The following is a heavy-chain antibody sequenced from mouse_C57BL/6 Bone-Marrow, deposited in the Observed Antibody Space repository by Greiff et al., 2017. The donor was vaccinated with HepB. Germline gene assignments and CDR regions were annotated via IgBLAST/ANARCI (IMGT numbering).Heavy chain of an antibody. CDR2: IYPRSGNT. CDR3: ATHSAWCAY. V-gene: IGHV1-81*01. Sequence: QVQLQQSGAELARPGASVKLSCKASGYTFTSYGISWVKQRTGQGLEWIGEIYPRSGNTYYNEKFKGKATLTADKSSSTAYMELRSLTSEDSAVYFWATHSAWCAYWGQGSLVTVSA. J-gene: IGHJ3*01. CDR1: GYTFTSYG.